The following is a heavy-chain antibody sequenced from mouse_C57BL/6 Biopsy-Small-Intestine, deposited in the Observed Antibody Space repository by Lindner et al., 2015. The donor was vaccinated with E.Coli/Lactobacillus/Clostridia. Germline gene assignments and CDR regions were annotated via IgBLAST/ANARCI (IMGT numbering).Heavy chain of an antibody. J-gene: IGHJ3*01. D-gene: IGHD2-1*01. CDR2: INPGSGGT. CDR1: GYAFNNFL. Sequence: VQLQESGAELVRPGTSVKVSCKASGYAFNNFLIEWVKQRPGQGLEWIGAINPGSGGTEYNEKFKGKATLTADKSSSTAYMQLSSLTSEDSAVYFCASYGNFDYWGQGTLVTVSA. V-gene: IGHV1-54*01. CDR3: ASYGNFDY.